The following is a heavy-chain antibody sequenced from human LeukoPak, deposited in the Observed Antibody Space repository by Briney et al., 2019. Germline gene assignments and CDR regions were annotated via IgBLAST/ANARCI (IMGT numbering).Heavy chain of an antibody. V-gene: IGHV4-30-2*01. J-gene: IGHJ3*02. Sequence: SETLSLTCTVSGGSISSSSYYWSWIRQPPGKGLEWIGYIYHSGSTYYNPSLKSRVTISVDRSKNQFSLKLSSVTAADTAVYYCARDAVLRKGNAFDIWGQGTMVTVSS. CDR3: ARDAVLRKGNAFDI. CDR2: IYHSGST. CDR1: GGSISSSSYY. D-gene: IGHD3-10*01.